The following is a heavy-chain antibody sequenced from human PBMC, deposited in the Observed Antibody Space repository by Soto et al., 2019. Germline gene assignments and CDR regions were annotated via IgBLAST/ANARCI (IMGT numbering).Heavy chain of an antibody. J-gene: IGHJ4*02. CDR1: GFSLSTSGVG. CDR2: VYWDDDK. D-gene: IGHD5-18*01. CDR3: AHRRYSSGFDY. Sequence: QITLKESGPPLVKPTQTLTLTCTFSGFSLSTSGVGVGWIRQPPGKALEWLAFVYWDDDKRYSPSLKSRLTTAKATSTIQVVLTLTNMDPVDTATYSGAHRRYSSGFDYWGQGTLVTVSS. V-gene: IGHV2-5*02.